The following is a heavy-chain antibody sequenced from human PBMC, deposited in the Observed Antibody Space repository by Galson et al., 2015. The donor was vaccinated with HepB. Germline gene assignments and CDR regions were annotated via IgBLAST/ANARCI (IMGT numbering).Heavy chain of an antibody. CDR3: ASGYSSGWFRY. Sequence: CAISGDSVSSNSIAWNWIRQSPSRGLEWLGRTYYRFKWNNDYAVSVKSRITINPDTSKNQFSPQLKSVTPEDTAVYYCASGYSSGWFRYWGQGTLVTVSS. V-gene: IGHV6-1*01. CDR1: GDSVSSNSIA. D-gene: IGHD6-19*01. J-gene: IGHJ4*02. CDR2: TYYRFKWNN.